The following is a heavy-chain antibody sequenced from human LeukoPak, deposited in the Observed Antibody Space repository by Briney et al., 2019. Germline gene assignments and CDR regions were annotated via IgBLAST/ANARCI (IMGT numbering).Heavy chain of an antibody. CDR2: ISYDGSNK. CDR1: GFTFSSYA. Sequence: PGGSLRLSCAASGFTFSSYAMHWVRQAPGKGLEWVAVISYDGSNKYYADSVKGRFTISRDNSKNTLYLQMNSLRAEDTAVYYCARDGSGSGRGYFDYWGQGTLVTVSS. CDR3: ARDGSGSGRGYFDY. J-gene: IGHJ4*02. V-gene: IGHV3-30-3*01. D-gene: IGHD3-10*01.